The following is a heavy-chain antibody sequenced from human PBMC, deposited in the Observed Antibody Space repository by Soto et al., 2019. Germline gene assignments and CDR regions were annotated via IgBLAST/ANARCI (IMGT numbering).Heavy chain of an antibody. Sequence: GSPRLACPASGFTFSSYAMSWVRQAAGKGLEWVANIKQDGSEKYYVDSVKGRFTISRDNAKNSLYLQMNSLRAEDTAVYYCARRRFGELLYAFDIWGQGTMVTVSS. CDR1: GFTFSSYA. J-gene: IGHJ3*02. CDR2: IKQDGSEK. D-gene: IGHD3-10*01. CDR3: ARRRFGELLYAFDI. V-gene: IGHV3-7*04.